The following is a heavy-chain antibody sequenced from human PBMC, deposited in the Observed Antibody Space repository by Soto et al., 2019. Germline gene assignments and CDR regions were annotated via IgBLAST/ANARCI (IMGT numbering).Heavy chain of an antibody. D-gene: IGHD3-10*01. Sequence: QVLLVQSGAEVRKPGSSLKVSCQTSGDNFNAYTINWVRQAPGQGLEWMGGIMPIFAKANYAQKFQGRVTITADESTSTAYMEIFYLTFEDTAVYYCARERASGNHDHWGQGTLVTVSS. V-gene: IGHV1-69*01. CDR2: IMPIFAKA. CDR1: GDNFNAYT. CDR3: ARERASGNHDH. J-gene: IGHJ5*02.